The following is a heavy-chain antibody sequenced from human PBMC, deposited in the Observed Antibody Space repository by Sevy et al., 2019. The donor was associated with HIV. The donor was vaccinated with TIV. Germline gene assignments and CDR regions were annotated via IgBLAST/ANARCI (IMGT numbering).Heavy chain of an antibody. CDR3: ARERYSSSSGVYFDY. CDR2: INYSGST. J-gene: IGHJ4*02. V-gene: IGHV4-61*01. Sequence: SETLSLTCTVSGGSVSSGSYYWSWIRQPPGKGLEWIGYINYSGSTNYNPSLKSRVTISVYTSKNKFSLTLSSVTAADTAVYYCARERYSSSSGVYFDYWGQGTLVTVSS. D-gene: IGHD6-6*01. CDR1: GGSVSSGSYY.